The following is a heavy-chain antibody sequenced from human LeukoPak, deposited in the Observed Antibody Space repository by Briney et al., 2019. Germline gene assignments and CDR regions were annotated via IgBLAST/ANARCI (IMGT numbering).Heavy chain of an antibody. CDR3: AKIAGNYDFWSGAVWYFDY. CDR2: ISGSGGST. Sequence: GGSLRLSCAASGFTFSSYDMSWVRQAPGKGLEWVSAISGSGGSTYYADSVKGRFTISRDNFKNTLYLQMNRLRAEDTAVYYCAKIAGNYDFWSGAVWYFDYWGQGTLVTVSA. J-gene: IGHJ4*02. D-gene: IGHD3-3*01. V-gene: IGHV3-23*01. CDR1: GFTFSSYD.